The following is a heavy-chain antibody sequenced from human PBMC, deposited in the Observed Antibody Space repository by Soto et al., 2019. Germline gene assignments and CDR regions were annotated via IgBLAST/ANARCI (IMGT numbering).Heavy chain of an antibody. D-gene: IGHD3-22*01. CDR2: IDWDDDK. V-gene: IGHV2-70*11. Sequence: TLSLTCTVSGASIRSYYWSWIRQPPGKALEWLARIDWDDDKYYSTSLKTRLTISKDTSKNQVVLTMTNMDPVDTATYYCARMNYYDSSGYYGGDFDYWGQGTLVTVSS. CDR1: GASIRSYY. J-gene: IGHJ4*02. CDR3: ARMNYYDSSGYYGGDFDY.